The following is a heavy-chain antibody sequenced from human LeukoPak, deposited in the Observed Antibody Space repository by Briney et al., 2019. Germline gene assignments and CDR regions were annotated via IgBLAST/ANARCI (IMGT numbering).Heavy chain of an antibody. CDR3: ARGPYDYVWGGYRAARYFQH. CDR1: GGSFSGYY. J-gene: IGHJ1*01. Sequence: SETLSLTCAVYGGSFSGYYWSWIRQPPGKGLEWIGEINHSGSTNYNPSLKSRVTISVDTSKNQFSLKLSSVTAADTAVYYCARGPYDYVWGGYRAARYFQHWGQGTLVTVSS. V-gene: IGHV4-34*01. D-gene: IGHD3-16*02. CDR2: INHSGST.